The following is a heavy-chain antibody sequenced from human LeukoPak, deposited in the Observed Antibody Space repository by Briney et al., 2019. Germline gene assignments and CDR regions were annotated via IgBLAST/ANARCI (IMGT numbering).Heavy chain of an antibody. V-gene: IGHV1-46*01. Sequence: GASVKASCKASGYTFTSYYMPWVRQAPGHRLEWLGIINPSGGSTSNAQKFQGRVTMTRDTSTSTVYMELTSLRSEDTAVYYCARVLRGYSYGADYWGQGTLVTVSS. J-gene: IGHJ4*02. CDR3: ARVLRGYSYGADY. CDR2: INPSGGST. CDR1: GYTFTSYY. D-gene: IGHD5-18*01.